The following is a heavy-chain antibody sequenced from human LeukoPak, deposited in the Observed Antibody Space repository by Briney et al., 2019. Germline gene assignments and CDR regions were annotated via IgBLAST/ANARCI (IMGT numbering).Heavy chain of an antibody. J-gene: IGHJ2*01. Sequence: GGSLRLSCAASGFTFSSFWMSWVRQAPGKGLEWVANIKQDGSEKYFVDSVKGRFTISRDNTKNSLYLQMNSLRAEDTAVYYCATSRGGGGYFDLWGRGTLVTVSS. V-gene: IGHV3-7*02. CDR1: GFTFSSFW. CDR3: ATSRGGGGYFDL. D-gene: IGHD3-16*01. CDR2: IKQDGSEK.